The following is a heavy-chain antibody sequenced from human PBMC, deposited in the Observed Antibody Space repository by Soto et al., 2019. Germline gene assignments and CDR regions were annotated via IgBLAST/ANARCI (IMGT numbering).Heavy chain of an antibody. CDR1: GYTFTSYG. CDR2: ISAYNGNT. V-gene: IGHV1-18*01. J-gene: IGHJ6*02. Sequence: ASVKVSCKASGYTFTSYGISWVRQAPGQGLEWMGWISAYNGNTNYAQKLQGRVTMTTDTSTSTAYMELRSLRSDDTAVYYCPKERTYYYYGMDVWGQGTSVTVSS. CDR3: PKERTYYYYGMDV.